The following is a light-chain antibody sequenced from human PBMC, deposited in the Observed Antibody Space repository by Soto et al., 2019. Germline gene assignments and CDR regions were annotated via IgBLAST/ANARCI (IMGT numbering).Light chain of an antibody. V-gene: IGKV3-15*01. Sequence: VMTQSPATLSVSPGERVTLSCRASQSVSSNVAWYQQKPGQAPRLLIYGASTRATGVPARFSGSGSGTEFTFTISSLQSEDFAVYYCQQYNTWSFTFGPGTKVDIK. CDR1: QSVSSN. CDR3: QQYNTWSFT. CDR2: GAS. J-gene: IGKJ3*01.